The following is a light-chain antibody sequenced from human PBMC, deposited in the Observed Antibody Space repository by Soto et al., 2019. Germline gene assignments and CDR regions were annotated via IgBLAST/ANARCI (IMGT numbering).Light chain of an antibody. CDR2: GAS. CDR3: LQYNNWPPY. J-gene: IGKJ2*01. V-gene: IGKV3-15*01. Sequence: EIVMTQSPATLSVSPGERATLSCRASQSVSSNLAWYQQKPGQAPRLLIYGASTRATGIPARFSGSGSGTEFTFTISSLQSEDFAVYYCLQYNNWPPYFGQGTKLEIK. CDR1: QSVSSN.